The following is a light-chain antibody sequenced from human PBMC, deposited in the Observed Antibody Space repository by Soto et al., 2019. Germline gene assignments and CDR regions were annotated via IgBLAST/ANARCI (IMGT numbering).Light chain of an antibody. Sequence: EIVLTQSPGTLSLSPGERATLSCRASQSVSSSYLAWYQQKPGQAPRLLIYGAFSRATGIPDRFSGSGSETDFTLTISRLEPEDFAVYYCQQYGSPYTFGQGTKLEIK. J-gene: IGKJ2*01. CDR3: QQYGSPYT. CDR1: QSVSSSY. CDR2: GAF. V-gene: IGKV3-20*01.